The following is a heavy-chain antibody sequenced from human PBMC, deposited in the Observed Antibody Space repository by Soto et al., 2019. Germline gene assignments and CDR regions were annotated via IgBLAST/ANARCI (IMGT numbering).Heavy chain of an antibody. Sequence: SETLSLTCAVSGGSITIANWCTCVRQPPGGGLEWIGEISHSGITNYKASLKSRVTMSVDKTKNDVSLKLTSVTAADTAVYYCARVLRGWFDPWGQGTPVTVSS. V-gene: IGHV4-4*02. J-gene: IGHJ5*02. CDR2: ISHSGIT. CDR3: ARVLRGWFDP. CDR1: GGSITIANW.